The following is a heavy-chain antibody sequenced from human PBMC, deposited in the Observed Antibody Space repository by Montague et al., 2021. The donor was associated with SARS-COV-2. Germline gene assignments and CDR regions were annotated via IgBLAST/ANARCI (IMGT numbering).Heavy chain of an antibody. CDR1: GGSISSVYFY. J-gene: IGHJ4*02. V-gene: IGHV4-61*02. Sequence: TLSLTCTVSGGSISSVYFYWSWIRPPAGKGLEWIGLIYPVGNTNYNPSLKSRVTISVDTSKNQFSLKLSSVTAADTAVYYCASVYTVTYYFDYWGRGTLVTVSS. CDR2: IYPVGNT. D-gene: IGHD4-17*01. CDR3: ASVYTVTYYFDY.